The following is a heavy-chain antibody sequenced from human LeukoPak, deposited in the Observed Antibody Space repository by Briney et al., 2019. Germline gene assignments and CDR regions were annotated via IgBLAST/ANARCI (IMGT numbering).Heavy chain of an antibody. CDR1: SGSISSYY. CDR2: LSYSGST. J-gene: IGHJ4*02. D-gene: IGHD6-13*01. CDR3: AREAGYSSSWYSDY. V-gene: IGHV4-59*01. Sequence: SETLSLTCTVSSGSISSYYWGWIRQPPGKGLEWIGYLSYSGSTNYNPSLKSRVTISVDTSKNQLSLKLSSVTAADTAVYFCAREAGYSSSWYSDYWGQGTLVTVSS.